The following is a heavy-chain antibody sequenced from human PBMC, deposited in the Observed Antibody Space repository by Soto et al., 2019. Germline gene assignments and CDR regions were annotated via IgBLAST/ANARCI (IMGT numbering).Heavy chain of an antibody. Sequence: SVKVSCKTSGYTFTNNVIHWVRQAPGQRLEWMGWVNAGNDNTKWSREFQGRLTLTKDTSATTAYMELSSLTSEDTAIYFCAREVPYGYSRSVVWGQGTLVTV. CDR2: VNAGNDNT. J-gene: IGHJ4*02. CDR3: AREVPYGYSRSVV. V-gene: IGHV1-3*01. CDR1: GYTFTNNV. D-gene: IGHD5-18*01.